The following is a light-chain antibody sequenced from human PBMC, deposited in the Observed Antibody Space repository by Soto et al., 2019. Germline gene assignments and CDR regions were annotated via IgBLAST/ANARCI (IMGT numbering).Light chain of an antibody. CDR1: QSISTW. Sequence: DVQMTQSPSTLSASVGDRVTITCRASQSISTWLAWYHQKPGRAPRLLIYDVSNLESGVPSRFSGSGSGTEFTLTITSLQPEDFGIYYCQQYDNSRTFGQGTTVDIK. V-gene: IGKV1-5*01. CDR3: QQYDNSRT. J-gene: IGKJ1*01. CDR2: DVS.